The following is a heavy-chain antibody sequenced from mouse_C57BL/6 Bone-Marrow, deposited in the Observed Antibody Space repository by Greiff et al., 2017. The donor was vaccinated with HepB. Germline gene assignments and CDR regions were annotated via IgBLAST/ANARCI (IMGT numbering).Heavy chain of an antibody. CDR1: GFTFSDFY. Sequence: EVKLVESGGGLVQSGRSLRLSCATSGFTFSDFYMEWVRQAPGKGLGWIAASRNKANDNTTEYSASVKGRFIVSRDTSQSILYLQMNALRAEDTAIYYCARDGYGNYGYFDVWGTGTTVTVSS. J-gene: IGHJ1*03. CDR2: SRNKANDNTT. D-gene: IGHD2-1*01. CDR3: ARDGYGNYGYFDV. V-gene: IGHV7-1*01.